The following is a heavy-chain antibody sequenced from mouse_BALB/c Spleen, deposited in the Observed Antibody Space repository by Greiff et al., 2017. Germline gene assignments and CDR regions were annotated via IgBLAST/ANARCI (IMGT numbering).Heavy chain of an antibody. V-gene: IGHV1-7*01. CDR2: INPSTGYT. J-gene: IGHJ2*01. Sequence: LQESGAELAKPGASVKMSCKASGYTFTSYWMHWVKQRPGQGLEWIGYINPSTGYTEYNQKFKDKATLTADKSSSTAYMQLSSLTSEDSAVYYCARWPYYFDYWGQGTTLTVSS. CDR1: GYTFTSYW. CDR3: ARWPYYFDY.